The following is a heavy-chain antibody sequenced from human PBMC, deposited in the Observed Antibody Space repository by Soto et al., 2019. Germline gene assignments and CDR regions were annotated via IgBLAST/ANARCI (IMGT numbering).Heavy chain of an antibody. Sequence: SLRLYCPASGFIFRDYGLQWVRQAPGTGLEWLAFIWHDGSKKYYADSLKGQFTISRDNSKNTMYLQMSSPTVEDTAVYYCASQAFDYWGQGTLVTVSS. V-gene: IGHV3-33*01. CDR2: IWHDGSKK. J-gene: IGHJ4*02. CDR1: GFIFRDYG. CDR3: ASQAFDY.